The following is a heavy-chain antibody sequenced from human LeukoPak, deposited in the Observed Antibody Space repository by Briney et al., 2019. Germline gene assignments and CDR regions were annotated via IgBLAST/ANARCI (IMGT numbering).Heavy chain of an antibody. CDR1: NFTFTAYN. J-gene: IGHJ4*02. V-gene: IGHV3-48*02. CDR2: INYSRNKI. Sequence: GGSLRLSCVAYNFTFTAYNMNWVRQAAGKGLEWISYINYSRNKISYADSVKGRFSVSRDNDKNAVYLQMNSLTDEGTAIYYCARDWGYGYSDQWGQGTLVTVSS. CDR3: ARDWGYGYSDQ. D-gene: IGHD4-11*01.